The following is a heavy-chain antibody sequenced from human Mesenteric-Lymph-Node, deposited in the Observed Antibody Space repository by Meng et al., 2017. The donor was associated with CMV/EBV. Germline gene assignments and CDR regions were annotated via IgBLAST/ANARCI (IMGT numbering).Heavy chain of an antibody. V-gene: IGHV3-30*04. J-gene: IGHJ4*02. Sequence: GGSLRLSCAASGFTFSSYAMHWVRQAPGKGLEWVAVISYDGSNKYYADSVKGRFTISRDNSKNTLYLQMNSLRAEDTAVYYCASREREPHLGDYWGQGTLVTVSS. CDR1: GFTFSSYA. CDR3: ASREREPHLGDY. CDR2: ISYDGSNK. D-gene: IGHD1-26*01.